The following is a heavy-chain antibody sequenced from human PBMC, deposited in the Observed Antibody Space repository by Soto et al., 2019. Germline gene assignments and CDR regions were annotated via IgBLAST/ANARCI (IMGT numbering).Heavy chain of an antibody. CDR2: IIPIAAIA. CDR3: ARGSTIVRGAPSWFDP. J-gene: IGHJ5*02. D-gene: IGHD3-10*01. V-gene: IGHV1-69*02. CDR1: GGTFSRYT. Sequence: QVQLVQSGAEVKKPGSSVKVSCKASGGTFSRYTINWVRQAPGQGLEWMGRIIPIAAIANYTQKFQGRGTITVDKSSTTTSMELSSVRSDDTAVYYCARGSTIVRGAPSWFDPWGQGTLVTVSS.